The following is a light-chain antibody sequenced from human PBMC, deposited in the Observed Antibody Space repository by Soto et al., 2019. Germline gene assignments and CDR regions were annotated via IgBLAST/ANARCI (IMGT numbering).Light chain of an antibody. CDR3: QQYDNLPFS. Sequence: DIQMSQSPTSLSASVGDRVTITCQASQDISNYLNWYQHKPGKAPKLLIYEASKLETGVPSRFSGSGSGTAFTFTISSLQPEVIATYYCQQYDNLPFSFGGGTKVEI. CDR1: QDISNY. J-gene: IGKJ4*01. V-gene: IGKV1-33*01. CDR2: EAS.